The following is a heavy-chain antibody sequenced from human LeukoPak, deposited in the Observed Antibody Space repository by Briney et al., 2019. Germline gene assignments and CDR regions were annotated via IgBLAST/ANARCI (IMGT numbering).Heavy chain of an antibody. V-gene: IGHV3-23*01. Sequence: GGSLRLSCAASGFTFSSYAMSWVRQAPGEGLEWVSAISGSGGSTYYADSVKGRFTISRDNSKNTLYLQMNSLRAEDTAVYYCAKGVKVITIFGVVNSYYFDYWGQGTLVTVSS. CDR2: ISGSGGST. J-gene: IGHJ4*02. CDR3: AKGVKVITIFGVVNSYYFDY. CDR1: GFTFSSYA. D-gene: IGHD3-3*01.